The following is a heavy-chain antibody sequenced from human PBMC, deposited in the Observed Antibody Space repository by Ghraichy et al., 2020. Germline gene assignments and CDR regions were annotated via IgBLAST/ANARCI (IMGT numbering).Heavy chain of an antibody. Sequence: SVKVSCKASGGTIRSYAVNWVRQAPGQGLEWMGSIIPVFGTTNYAQRFQGRVTISADESTDTAYMDLFSLTSDDAAVYYCATGSSTGDFDYWGQGTLVIVSS. D-gene: IGHD7-27*01. CDR1: GGTIRSYA. CDR3: ATGSSTGDFDY. CDR2: IIPVFGTT. J-gene: IGHJ4*02. V-gene: IGHV1-69*13.